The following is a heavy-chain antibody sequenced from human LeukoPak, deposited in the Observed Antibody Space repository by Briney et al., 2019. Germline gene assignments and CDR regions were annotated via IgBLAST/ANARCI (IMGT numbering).Heavy chain of an antibody. CDR1: GFSFSSYA. D-gene: IGHD3-10*01. CDR2: ISSSGRTI. J-gene: IGHJ4*02. CDR3: ARDRYYGSGVFDY. Sequence: GGSLRLPCAASGFSFSSYAMNWVRQAPGKGLEWVSYISSSGRTIYYADSVKGRFTISRDNAKNSLYLQLNSLRAEDTAVYYCARDRYYGSGVFDYWGQGTLVTVSS. V-gene: IGHV3-48*03.